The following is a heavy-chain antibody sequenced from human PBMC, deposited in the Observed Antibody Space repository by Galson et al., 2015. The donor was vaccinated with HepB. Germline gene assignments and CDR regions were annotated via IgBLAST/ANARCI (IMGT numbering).Heavy chain of an antibody. J-gene: IGHJ5*02. V-gene: IGHV1-3*01. D-gene: IGHD6-19*01. CDR3: ARERGWGQWPSRREGFDP. CDR1: GYTFTSYA. CDR2: INAGNGNT. Sequence: SVKVSCKASGYTFTSYAMHWVRQAPGQRLEWMGWINAGNGNTKYSQKFQGRVTITRDTSASTAYMELSSLRSEDTAVYYCARERGWGQWPSRREGFDPWGQGTLVTVSS.